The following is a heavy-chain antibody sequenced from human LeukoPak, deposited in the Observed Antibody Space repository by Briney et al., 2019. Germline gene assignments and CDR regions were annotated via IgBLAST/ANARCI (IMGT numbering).Heavy chain of an antibody. D-gene: IGHD5-18*01. CDR1: GGSISGYY. CDR2: IYTSGST. V-gene: IGHV4-4*07. Sequence: SETLSLTCTVSGGSISGYYWNWIRQPAGKGLEWIGRIYTSGSTNYNPSLKSRVTMSVDTSKNQFSLKLFSVTAADTAVYYCTRDLGGYNYGYSLDYWGQGTLVTVSS. J-gene: IGHJ4*02. CDR3: TRDLGGYNYGYSLDY.